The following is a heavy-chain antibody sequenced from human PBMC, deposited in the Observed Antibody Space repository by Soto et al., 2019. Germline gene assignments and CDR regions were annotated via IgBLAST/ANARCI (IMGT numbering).Heavy chain of an antibody. CDR1: GGSFSGYY. V-gene: IGHV4-34*01. Sequence: QVQLQQWGAGLLKPSETLSLTCAVYGGSFSGYYWSWIRQPPGKGLEWIGEINHGGSTNYNPSLNSPVTKSVDTSQNQVSLRLSAVTAADTAVYYCARSPRNRGDYYYYMDVWGKGTTVTVSS. CDR2: INHGGST. J-gene: IGHJ6*03. CDR3: ARSPRNRGDYYYYMDV.